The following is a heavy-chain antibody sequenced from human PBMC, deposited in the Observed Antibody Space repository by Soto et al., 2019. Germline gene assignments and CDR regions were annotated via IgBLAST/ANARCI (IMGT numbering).Heavy chain of an antibody. CDR1: GFTFSSYA. CDR3: ARDPLIRGRATGAFDI. J-gene: IGHJ3*02. Sequence: PGGSLRLSCAASGFTFSSYAMSWVRQAPGKGLEWVAVISYDGSNKYYADSVKGRFTISRDNSKNTLYLQMNSLRAEDTAVYYCARDPLIRGRATGAFDIWGQGTMVTVSS. CDR2: ISYDGSNK. V-gene: IGHV3-30-3*01. D-gene: IGHD4-4*01.